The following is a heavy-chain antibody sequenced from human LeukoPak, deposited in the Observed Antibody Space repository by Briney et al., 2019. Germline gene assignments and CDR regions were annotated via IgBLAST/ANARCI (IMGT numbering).Heavy chain of an antibody. Sequence: GASVKVSCKASGYTFTSYGISWVRQAPGQGLEWMGWISAYNGNTNYAQKLQGRVTMTTDTSTSTAYMELRSLRSDDTAVYYCARTPKASYYGAISGLPCLDYWGQGNLVTVSS. V-gene: IGHV1-18*01. D-gene: IGHD4-17*01. CDR1: GYTFTSYG. CDR3: ARTPKASYYGAISGLPCLDY. CDR2: ISAYNGNT. J-gene: IGHJ4*02.